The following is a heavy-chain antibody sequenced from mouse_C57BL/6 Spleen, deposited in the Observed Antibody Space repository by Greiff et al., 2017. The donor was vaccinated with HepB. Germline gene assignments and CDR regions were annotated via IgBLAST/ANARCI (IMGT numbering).Heavy chain of an antibody. CDR3: AREQFSWFAY. CDR2: ISSGSSTI. Sequence: EVHLVESGGGLVKPGGSLKLSCAASGFTFSDYGMHWVRQAPEKGLEWVAYISSGSSTIYYADTVKGRFTISRDNAKNTLFLQMTSLRSEDTAMYYCAREQFSWFAYWGQGTLVTVSA. CDR1: GFTFSDYG. V-gene: IGHV5-17*01. J-gene: IGHJ3*01.